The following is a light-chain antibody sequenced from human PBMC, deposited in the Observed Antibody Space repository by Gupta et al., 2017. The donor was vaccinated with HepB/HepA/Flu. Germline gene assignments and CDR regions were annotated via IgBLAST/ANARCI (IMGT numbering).Light chain of an antibody. CDR1: SSDVGGYNS. V-gene: IGLV2-14*01. J-gene: IGLJ2*01. CDR2: DVS. Sequence: QSALTQPASVSGSPGQSITISCTGTSSDVGGYNSVSWYQQHPGKAPKLLIYDVSNRPSGVSNRFSGSKSGNTASLTISGLQAEDEADYYGSSFTSSNTLFIFGGGTRLTVL. CDR3: SSFTSSNTLFI.